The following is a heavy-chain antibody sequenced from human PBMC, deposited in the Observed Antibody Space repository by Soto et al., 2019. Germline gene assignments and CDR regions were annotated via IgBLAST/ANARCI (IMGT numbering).Heavy chain of an antibody. CDR3: ARGSGYDFEY. D-gene: IGHD5-12*01. CDR1: GFTFSRYA. J-gene: IGHJ4*02. V-gene: IGHV3-64*01. CDR2: INSNGGST. Sequence: GGSLRLSCAASGFTFSRYAMYWVRQAPGKGLEYVSAINSNGGSTYYANSVKGRFTISRDNSKNTLYLQMGSLRAEDMAVYYCARGSGYDFEYWGQGALVTVSS.